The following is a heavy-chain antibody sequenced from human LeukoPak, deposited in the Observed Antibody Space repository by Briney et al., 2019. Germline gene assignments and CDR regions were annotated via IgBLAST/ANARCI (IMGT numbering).Heavy chain of an antibody. CDR2: INHSGST. V-gene: IGHV4-34*01. CDR1: GGSISSYY. Sequence: PSETLSLTCTVSGGSISSYYWSWIRQPPGKGLEWIGEINHSGSTNYNPSLKSRVTISVDTSKNQFSLKLSSVTAADTAVYYCARRVAGFGEFYYYYYYMDVWGKGTTVTISS. J-gene: IGHJ6*03. CDR3: ARRVAGFGEFYYYYYYMDV. D-gene: IGHD6-19*01.